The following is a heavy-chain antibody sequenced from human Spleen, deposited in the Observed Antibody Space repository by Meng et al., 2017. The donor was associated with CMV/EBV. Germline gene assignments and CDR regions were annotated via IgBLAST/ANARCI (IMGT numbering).Heavy chain of an antibody. CDR1: GFTFSSYG. D-gene: IGHD3-3*01. CDR2: IRYDGNNK. CDR3: ARFTYYDFWSGYSNDAFDI. Sequence: GGSLRLSCAASGFTFSSYGMHWVRQAPGKGLEWVAFIRYDGNNKYYVDSVKGRFTISRDNAKNSLYLQMNSLRAEDTAVYYCARFTYYDFWSGYSNDAFDIWGQGTMVTVSS. V-gene: IGHV3-30*02. J-gene: IGHJ3*02.